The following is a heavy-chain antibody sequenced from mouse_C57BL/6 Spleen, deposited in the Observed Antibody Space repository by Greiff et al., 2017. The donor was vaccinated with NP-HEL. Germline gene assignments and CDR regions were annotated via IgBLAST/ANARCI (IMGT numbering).Heavy chain of an antibody. CDR3: ARSGITTVVAYWYFDV. J-gene: IGHJ1*03. V-gene: IGHV1-81*01. Sequence: VQLQQSGAELARPGASVKLSCKASGYTFTSYGISWVKQRTGQGLEWIGEIYPRSGNTYYNEKFKGKATLTADKSSSTAYMELRSLTSEDSAVYFCARSGITTVVAYWYFDVWGTGTTVTVSS. CDR1: GYTFTSYG. CDR2: IYPRSGNT. D-gene: IGHD1-1*01.